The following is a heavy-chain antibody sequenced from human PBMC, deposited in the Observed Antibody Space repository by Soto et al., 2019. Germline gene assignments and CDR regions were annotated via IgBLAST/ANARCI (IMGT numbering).Heavy chain of an antibody. CDR1: GFTFSSYA. Sequence: GGSLRLSCAASGFTFSSYAMSWVRQAPGKGLEWVSAISGSGGSTYYADSVKGRFTISRDNSKNTLYLQMNSLRAEDTAVYYCAKDSPLTMIVVVTFTEYFQHWGQGTLVTVSS. J-gene: IGHJ1*01. CDR3: AKDSPLTMIVVVTFTEYFQH. D-gene: IGHD3-22*01. CDR2: ISGSGGST. V-gene: IGHV3-23*01.